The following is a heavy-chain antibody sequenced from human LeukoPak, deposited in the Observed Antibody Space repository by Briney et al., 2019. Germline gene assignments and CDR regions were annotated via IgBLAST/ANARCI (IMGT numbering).Heavy chain of an antibody. CDR1: GFTFDDYA. CDR3: AKDASGSYSGFDY. CDR2: ISWNSGSI. D-gene: IGHD1-26*01. V-gene: IGHV3-9*01. J-gene: IGHJ4*02. Sequence: GGSLRLSCAASGFTFDDYAMHWVRQAPGKGLEWVSGISWNSGSIGYADSVKGRFTISRDNAKNSLYLQMNSLRAEDTALYYCAKDASGSYSGFDYWGQGTLATVSS.